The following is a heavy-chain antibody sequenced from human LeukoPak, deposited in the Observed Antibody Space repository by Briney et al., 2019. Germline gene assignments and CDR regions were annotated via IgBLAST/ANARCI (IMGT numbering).Heavy chain of an antibody. D-gene: IGHD3-9*01. CDR3: ARGDDILTFDY. CDR2: ISSSGSTI. J-gene: IGHJ4*02. Sequence: PGGSLRLSCAASAFTFSSYEMNWVRQAPGKGLEWVSYISSSGSTIYYADSVKGRFTISRDNAKNSLYLQMNSLRAEDTAVYYCARGDDILTFDYWGQGTLVTVSS. V-gene: IGHV3-48*03. CDR1: AFTFSSYE.